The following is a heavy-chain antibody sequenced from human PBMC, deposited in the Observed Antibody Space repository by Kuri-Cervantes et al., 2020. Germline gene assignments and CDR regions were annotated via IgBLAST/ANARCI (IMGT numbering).Heavy chain of an antibody. CDR1: GFTFSSYS. V-gene: IGHV3-21*01. CDR3: VKGGSGWYYFDY. D-gene: IGHD6-19*01. CDR2: ISSSSAYI. Sequence: GGSLRLSCAASGFTFSSYSMNWVRQAPGKGLEWVSSISSSSAYIYYADSVKGRFTISRDNAKKSVSLQMNSLRAEDTAVYYCVKGGSGWYYFDYWGQGTLVTVSS. J-gene: IGHJ4*02.